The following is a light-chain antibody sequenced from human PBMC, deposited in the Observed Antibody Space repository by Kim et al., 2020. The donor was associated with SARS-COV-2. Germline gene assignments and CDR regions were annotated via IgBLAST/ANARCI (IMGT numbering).Light chain of an antibody. CDR2: LNSDGSH. V-gene: IGLV4-69*02. Sequence: QLVLTQSPSASASLGASVKLTCTLSSGHSNYDIAWHQQQPEKGPRYLMNLNSDGSHSKGDGIPDRFSGSSSGAERYLTISSLQSEDEADYYCQTWGTGLFGGGTQLTVL. CDR1: SGHSNYD. CDR3: QTWGTGL. J-gene: IGLJ3*02.